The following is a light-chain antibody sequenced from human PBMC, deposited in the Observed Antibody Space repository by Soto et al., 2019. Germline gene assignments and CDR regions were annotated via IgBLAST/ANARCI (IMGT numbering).Light chain of an antibody. CDR3: QKYNSAPLT. Sequence: DIQMTQSPSSLSASVGDRVTITCRASQGISIYLAWFQQKPGKVPKLLIYAASTLQSGVPSRFSGSGSGTDFTLTIISLQPEDVATYYCQKYNSAPLTFVGGTKVEIK. CDR1: QGISIY. J-gene: IGKJ4*01. CDR2: AAS. V-gene: IGKV1-27*01.